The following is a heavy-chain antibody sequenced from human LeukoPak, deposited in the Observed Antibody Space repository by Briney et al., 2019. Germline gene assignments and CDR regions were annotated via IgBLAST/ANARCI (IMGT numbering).Heavy chain of an antibody. CDR2: INHSGST. D-gene: IGHD6-13*01. J-gene: IGHJ6*03. Sequence: SETLSLTCAVYGGSFSGYYWSWIRQPSGKGLEWIGEINHSGSTNYNPSLKSRVTISVDTSKNQFSLKLSSVTAADTAVYYCARQRSQQLISYYYYYYMDVWGKGTTVTVSS. CDR1: GGSFSGYY. CDR3: ARQRSQQLISYYYYYYMDV. V-gene: IGHV4-34*01.